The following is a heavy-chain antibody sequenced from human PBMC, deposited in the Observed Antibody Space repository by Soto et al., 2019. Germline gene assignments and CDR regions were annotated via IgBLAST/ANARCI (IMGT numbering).Heavy chain of an antibody. CDR3: NRLPEGGTDLPFQH. V-gene: IGHV3-73*01. CDR2: IRSKANSYAT. Sequence: GSLRLSCASSGFTFSGSAMHWVRQASGKGLEWVGRIRSKANSYATAYAASVKGRFTISRDDSKNTAYLQMNSLKTEDTAVYYCNRLPEGGTDLPFQHWGQGTLVTVSS. J-gene: IGHJ1*01. D-gene: IGHD2-15*01. CDR1: GFTFSGSA.